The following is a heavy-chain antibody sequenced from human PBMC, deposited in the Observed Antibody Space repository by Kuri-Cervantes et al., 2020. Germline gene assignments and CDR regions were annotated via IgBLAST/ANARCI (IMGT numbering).Heavy chain of an antibody. CDR2: INHSKTT. J-gene: IGHJ3*02. D-gene: IGHD3-22*01. CDR1: VGSFSGYI. Sequence: SQTLSLTCADYVGSFSGYIWSWIRQPPKTGLEWNGEINHSKTTNYNPSVKSRVTISVDTSKNQFSLKLSSVTAADTAVYYCARHLFDSSGYYGVPDAFDIWGQGTMVTVSS. V-gene: IGHV4-34*01. CDR3: ARHLFDSSGYYGVPDAFDI.